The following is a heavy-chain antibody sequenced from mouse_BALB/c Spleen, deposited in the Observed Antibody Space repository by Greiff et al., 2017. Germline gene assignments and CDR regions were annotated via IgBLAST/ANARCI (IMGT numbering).Heavy chain of an antibody. Sequence: EVQLQQSGAELVRPGALVKLSCKASGFNIKDYYMHWVKQRPEQGLEWIGWIDPENGNTIYDPKFQGKASITADTSSNTAYLQLSSLTSEDTAVYYCARGYGNYAWFAYWGQGTLVTVSA. V-gene: IGHV14-1*02. D-gene: IGHD2-10*02. J-gene: IGHJ3*01. CDR3: ARGYGNYAWFAY. CDR1: GFNIKDYY. CDR2: IDPENGNT.